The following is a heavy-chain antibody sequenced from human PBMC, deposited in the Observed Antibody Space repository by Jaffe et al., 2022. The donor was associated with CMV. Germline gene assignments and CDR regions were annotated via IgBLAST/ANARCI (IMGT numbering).Heavy chain of an antibody. D-gene: IGHD2-21*02. CDR3: ARGRLLYYYYYYGMDV. V-gene: IGHV1-8*01. CDR1: GYTFTSYD. Sequence: QVQLVQSGAEVKKPGASVKVSCKASGYTFTSYDINWVRQATGQGLEWMGWMNPNSGNTGYAQKFQGRVTMTRNTSISTAYMELSSLRSEDTAVYYCARGRLLYYYYYYGMDVWGQGTTVTVSS. CDR2: MNPNSGNT. J-gene: IGHJ6*02.